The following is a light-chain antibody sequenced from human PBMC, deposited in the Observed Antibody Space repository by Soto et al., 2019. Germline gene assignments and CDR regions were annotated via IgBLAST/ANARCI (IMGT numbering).Light chain of an antibody. CDR3: QQYGSSSSWT. CDR2: GAS. CDR1: QSIASDY. V-gene: IGKV3-20*01. Sequence: EIALTQSPATMSLSPGERATLSCRASQSIASDYLAWYQQRPGQAPRLLIXGASSRASGVPDRFSGSGSGTDFILTINTLETEDFAVYYCQQYGSSSSWTFGQGTKVDIK. J-gene: IGKJ1*01.